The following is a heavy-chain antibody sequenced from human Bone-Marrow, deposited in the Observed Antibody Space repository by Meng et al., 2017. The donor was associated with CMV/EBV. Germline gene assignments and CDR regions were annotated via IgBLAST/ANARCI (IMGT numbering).Heavy chain of an antibody. CDR2: IYSGGST. Sequence: GESLKISCAASGFTVSSNYMSWVRQAPRKGLEWVSVIYSGGSTYYADSVKGRFTISRDNSKNTLYLQMNSLRAEDTAVYCCARGDDLDYWGQGTLVTVSS. D-gene: IGHD2-21*01. CDR3: ARGDDLDY. J-gene: IGHJ4*02. V-gene: IGHV3-53*01. CDR1: GFTVSSNY.